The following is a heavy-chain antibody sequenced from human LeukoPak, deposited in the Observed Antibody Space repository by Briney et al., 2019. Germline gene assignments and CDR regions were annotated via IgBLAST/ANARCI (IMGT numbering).Heavy chain of an antibody. CDR1: GGSFSGYY. CDR3: ARETLYYGSGSYPLDY. CDR2: INHSGST. Sequence: PSETLSLTCAVYGGSFSGYYWSWIRRPPGKGLEWIGEINHSGSTNYNPSLKSRVTISVDTSKNQFSLKLSSVTAADTAVYYCARETLYYGSGSYPLDYWGQGTLVTVSS. J-gene: IGHJ4*02. V-gene: IGHV4-34*01. D-gene: IGHD3-10*01.